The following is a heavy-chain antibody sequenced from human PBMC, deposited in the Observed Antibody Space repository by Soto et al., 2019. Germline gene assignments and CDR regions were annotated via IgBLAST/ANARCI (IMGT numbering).Heavy chain of an antibody. Sequence: ASVKVSCKASGYTFTSYGISWVRQAPGQGLEWMGWISAYNGNTNYAQKLQGRVTMTTDTSTSTAYMELRSLRSDDTAVYYCARGGYSGYDPLYYYGMDVWGQGTTVTAP. CDR2: ISAYNGNT. D-gene: IGHD5-12*01. CDR1: GYTFTSYG. V-gene: IGHV1-18*04. J-gene: IGHJ6*02. CDR3: ARGGYSGYDPLYYYGMDV.